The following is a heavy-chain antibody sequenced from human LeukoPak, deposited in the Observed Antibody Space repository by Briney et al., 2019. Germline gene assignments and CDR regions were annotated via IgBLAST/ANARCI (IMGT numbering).Heavy chain of an antibody. D-gene: IGHD1-26*01. Sequence: GGSLRLSCAVSGFTFSNYAMNWIRQAPGKGLEWVSSIDVGSYTYYAGSVKGRFTISRDNAKNLLYLQMNSLRVEDTAVYYCASEGVVGPVAHFDYWGLGALVTVSS. CDR2: IDVGSYT. CDR3: ASEGVVGPVAHFDY. J-gene: IGHJ4*02. V-gene: IGHV3-21*01. CDR1: GFTFSNYA.